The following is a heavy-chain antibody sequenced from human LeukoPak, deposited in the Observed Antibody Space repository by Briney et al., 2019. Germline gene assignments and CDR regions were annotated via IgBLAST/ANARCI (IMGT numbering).Heavy chain of an antibody. CDR2: ISSSSSYI. J-gene: IGHJ6*02. D-gene: IGHD3-10*01. CDR3: ARSAGFGELEDGMDV. CDR1: GFTFSSYS. V-gene: IGHV3-21*01. Sequence: GGSLRLSCAASGFTFSSYSMNWVRQAPGKGLEWVSSISSSSSYIYYADSVKGRFTISRDNAKNSLYLQMSSLRAEDTAVYYCARSAGFGELEDGMDVWGQGTTVTVSS.